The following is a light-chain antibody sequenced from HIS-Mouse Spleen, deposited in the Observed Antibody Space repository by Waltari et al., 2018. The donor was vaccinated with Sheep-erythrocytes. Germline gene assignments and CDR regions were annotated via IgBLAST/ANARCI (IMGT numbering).Light chain of an antibody. J-gene: IGLJ2*01. V-gene: IGLV2-14*01. CDR2: EVS. CDR3: SSYTSSSTQV. CDR1: SRDVVADNY. Sequence: QSALTQPASVSGSPGQAITIPGTGTSRDVVADNYVSWYQQHPGKAPKLMIYEVSNRPSGVSSRFSGSKSGNTASLTISGLQAEDEADYYCSSYTSSSTQVFGGGTKLTVL.